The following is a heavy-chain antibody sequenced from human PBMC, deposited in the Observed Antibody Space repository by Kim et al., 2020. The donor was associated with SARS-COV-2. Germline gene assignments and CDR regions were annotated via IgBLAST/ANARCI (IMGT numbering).Heavy chain of an antibody. J-gene: IGHJ3*02. D-gene: IGHD3-16*01. V-gene: IGHV1-69*01. Sequence: NYAQNFQGRVTITADESTSTAYMELSSLRSEDTAVYYCARYVMYPRAFDIWGQGTMVTVSS. CDR3: ARYVMYPRAFDI.